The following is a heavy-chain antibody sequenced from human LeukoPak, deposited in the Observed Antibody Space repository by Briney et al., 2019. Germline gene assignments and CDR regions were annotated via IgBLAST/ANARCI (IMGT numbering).Heavy chain of an antibody. CDR1: GYTFTSYA. V-gene: IGHV1-3*03. D-gene: IGHD4-11*01. Sequence: RASVKVSCKASGYTFTSYAIHWVRQAPGQRLEWMGWINAGNGKVKYSQEFQGRVTFTRDTSANTAYMELSSLRSEDMAVYYCARIPLPSNYLYYFDYWGQGTLVTVSS. J-gene: IGHJ4*02. CDR3: ARIPLPSNYLYYFDY. CDR2: INAGNGKV.